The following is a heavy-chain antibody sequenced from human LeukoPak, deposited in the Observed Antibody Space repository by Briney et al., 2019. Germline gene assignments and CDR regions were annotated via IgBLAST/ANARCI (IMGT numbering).Heavy chain of an antibody. V-gene: IGHV4-61*09. J-gene: IGHJ3*02. CDR1: GFSISSGYY. CDR3: TNGPEAFDI. Sequence: SETLSLTCTVSGFSISSGYYCCWSLQPAGGRLEAIGHIATSGSTNYNPSLKSRVTISVDTSKHQFCLKLSSVPAADTAVYYCTNGPEAFDIWGQGTMVTVSS. CDR2: IATSGST.